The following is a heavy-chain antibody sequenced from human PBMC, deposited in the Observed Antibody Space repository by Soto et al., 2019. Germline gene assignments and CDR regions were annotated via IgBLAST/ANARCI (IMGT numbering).Heavy chain of an antibody. J-gene: IGHJ4*02. D-gene: IGHD3-10*01. V-gene: IGHV1-69*02. CDR3: ATNYGSGSTHFDS. Sequence: QVQLVQSGAEVKKSGSSVKVSCTASRGNLNYNTLSWVRQAPGQGLEWLGRVIPMVEMSSYAQKFQGRVTITADKSTSTVYMVLTNLRSEDTAVYFCATNYGSGSTHFDSWGQGTLVTVS. CDR2: VIPMVEMS. CDR1: RGNLNYNT.